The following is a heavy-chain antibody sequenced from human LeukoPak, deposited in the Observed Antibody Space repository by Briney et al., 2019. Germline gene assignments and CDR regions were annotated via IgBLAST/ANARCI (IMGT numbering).Heavy chain of an antibody. D-gene: IGHD6-6*01. J-gene: IGHJ4*02. CDR3: ARSPLSIAACPPFDY. CDR1: GYTFTSYY. V-gene: IGHV1-46*01. Sequence: ASVKVSCKASGYTFTSYYMHWVRQAPGQGLEWMGIINPSGGSTSYAQKFQGRVTMTRDTSTSTVYMELSSLRSEDTAVYYCARSPLSIAACPPFDYWGQGTLVTVSS. CDR2: INPSGGST.